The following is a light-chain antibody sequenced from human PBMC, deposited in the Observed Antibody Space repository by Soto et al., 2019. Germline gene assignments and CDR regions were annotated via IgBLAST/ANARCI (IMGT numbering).Light chain of an antibody. CDR1: QRCLDSSRNKNY. J-gene: IGKJ5*01. Sequence: IVMTQSAPSLAASLGGRSTINSKTCQRCLDSSRNKNYIAWYQQKPGQPPKLLIYWASTRESGVPDRFSGSGSGTDFTLTISTLQAEDVAIYRCQQYFTTPNTFGQGTRLEIK. CDR2: WAS. V-gene: IGKV4-1*01. CDR3: QQYFTTPNT.